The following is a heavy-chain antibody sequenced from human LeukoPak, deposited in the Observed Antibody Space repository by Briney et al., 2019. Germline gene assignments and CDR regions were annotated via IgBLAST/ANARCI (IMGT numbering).Heavy chain of an antibody. Sequence: PSETLSLTCAVSDEPFGGSYWSWIRQPPGEGLEWIGEINHSGSTNYDPSLKSRVTISVDTSKSQVSLELNSVTAADTAVYYCAKGTWGLDYWGQGTLVTVSS. J-gene: IGHJ4*02. D-gene: IGHD3-16*01. V-gene: IGHV4-34*01. CDR1: DEPFGGSY. CDR2: INHSGST. CDR3: AKGTWGLDY.